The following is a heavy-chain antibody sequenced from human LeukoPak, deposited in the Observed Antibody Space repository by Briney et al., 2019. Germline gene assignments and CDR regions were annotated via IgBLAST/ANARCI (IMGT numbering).Heavy chain of an antibody. J-gene: IGHJ4*02. Sequence: GGSLRLSCAASGFTFSNYGMHWVRQAPGKGLEWVAFIRSDGSDKYYADSVKGRFIISRDNSKNTQYLQMNSLRAEDTAVYFCVKGQDFYIDSWGQGILVTVSS. CDR2: IRSDGSDK. CDR1: GFTFSNYG. CDR3: VKGQDFYIDS. V-gene: IGHV3-30*02. D-gene: IGHD2/OR15-2a*01.